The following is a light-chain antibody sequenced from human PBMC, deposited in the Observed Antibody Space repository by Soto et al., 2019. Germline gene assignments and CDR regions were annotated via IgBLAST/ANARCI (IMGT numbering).Light chain of an antibody. Sequence: DIHLAHSPSTLSASVGDSVTITCRASQNIRNLLAWYQQKPGKAPKTLIFDASTLKTGVPSRFGGSGSGAEFNFTITGLQPDDFATYFCQQYYTYSTFGQGTRLE. CDR2: DAS. J-gene: IGKJ5*01. V-gene: IGKV1-5*01. CDR3: QQYYTYST. CDR1: QNIRNL.